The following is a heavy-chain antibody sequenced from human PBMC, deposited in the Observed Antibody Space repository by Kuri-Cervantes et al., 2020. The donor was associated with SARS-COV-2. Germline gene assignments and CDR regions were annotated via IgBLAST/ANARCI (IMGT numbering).Heavy chain of an antibody. D-gene: IGHD3-10*01. CDR1: GFTFSSYA. J-gene: IGHJ4*02. V-gene: IGHV3-23*01. Sequence: GESLKISCAASGFTFSSYAMSWVRQAPGKGLEWVSAISGSGGSTYYADSAKGRFTISRDNSKNTLYLQMNSLRAEDTAVYYCVREGFAYGDFDYWGQGTLVTVSS. CDR3: VREGFAYGDFDY. CDR2: ISGSGGST.